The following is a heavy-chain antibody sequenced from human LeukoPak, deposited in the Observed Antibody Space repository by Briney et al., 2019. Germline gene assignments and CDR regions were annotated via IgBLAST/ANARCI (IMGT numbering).Heavy chain of an antibody. CDR3: ATRAYSDGCGGDGGHFEY. CDR2: IYYSGST. CDR1: GGSISGSSYY. D-gene: IGHD6-13*01. J-gene: IGHJ4*02. Sequence: SETLSLTCTVSGGSISGSSYYWGWIRQPPGKGLEWVGSIYYSGSTYYNPPLKSRVTISVDTSNNQSSLKLSSVPAADTAVYYCATRAYSDGCGGDGGHFEYWGQGTLVTVSS. V-gene: IGHV4-39*01.